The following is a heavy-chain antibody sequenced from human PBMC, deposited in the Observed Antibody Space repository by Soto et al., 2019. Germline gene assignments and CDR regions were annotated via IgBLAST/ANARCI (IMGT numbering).Heavy chain of an antibody. V-gene: IGHV4-4*07. D-gene: IGHD3-22*01. CDR3: GREGHNYDSSGYSSRP. CDR2: IYTSGST. CDR1: GGSISSYY. J-gene: IGHJ4*02. Sequence: PSETLSLTCTVSGGSISSYYWSWIRQPAGPGLEWIGRIYTSGSTTYNPSLKSRVTITVDTAKNRCSLKLCTRTAADTAVYYFGREGHNYDSSGYSSRPWGQGTLVTVSS.